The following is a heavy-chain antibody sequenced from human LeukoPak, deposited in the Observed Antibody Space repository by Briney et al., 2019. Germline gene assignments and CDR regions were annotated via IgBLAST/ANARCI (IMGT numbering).Heavy chain of an antibody. Sequence: GGSLRLSCAASGFTFSSYAMSWVRQAPGKGLEWVSVISGSGGSTYYADSVKGRFTISRDKSTNTLFLQMNSLRAEDTAVYYCAKAAGYYDILTGYLDYWGQGTLVTVSS. CDR1: GFTFSSYA. CDR3: AKAAGYYDILTGYLDY. J-gene: IGHJ4*02. CDR2: ISGSGGST. V-gene: IGHV3-23*01. D-gene: IGHD3-9*01.